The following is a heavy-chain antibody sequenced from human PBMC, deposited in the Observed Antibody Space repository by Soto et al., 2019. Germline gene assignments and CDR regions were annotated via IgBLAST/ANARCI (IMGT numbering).Heavy chain of an antibody. D-gene: IGHD6-13*01. CDR3: ARVAPEYSSTPRRFDF. J-gene: IGHJ4*02. CDR1: GFTFGIYA. Sequence: GGSLRLSCAASGFTFGIYAMSWVRQAPGKGLEWVSSISGSGGSIYYAHSVKGRFTISRDKTKNTLDLQMNSLRAEDTAVYHCARVAPEYSSTPRRFDFWGQGTLVTVSS. V-gene: IGHV3-23*01. CDR2: ISGSGGSI.